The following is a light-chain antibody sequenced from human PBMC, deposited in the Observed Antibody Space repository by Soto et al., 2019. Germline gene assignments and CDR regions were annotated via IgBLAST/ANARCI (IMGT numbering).Light chain of an antibody. V-gene: IGLV3-21*02. CDR3: QVWDSSSDHRV. CDR2: DHS. CDR1: NIGTKR. J-gene: IGLJ2*01. Sequence: SYELTQPPSVSVAPGQTARISCGGANIGTKRVHWYQQRPGQAPVVVVYDHSDRPSEIPERFSGSNSGNTATLTIGRVEAGDEADYYCQVWDSSSDHRVFGGGTKLTVL.